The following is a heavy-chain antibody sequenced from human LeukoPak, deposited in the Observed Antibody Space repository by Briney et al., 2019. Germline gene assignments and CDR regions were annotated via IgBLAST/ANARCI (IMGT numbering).Heavy chain of an antibody. D-gene: IGHD2-15*01. CDR1: GGSISSYY. CDR3: ARHHRSGPADD. CDR2: IYYSGST. J-gene: IGHJ4*02. Sequence: SETLSLTCTVSGGSISSYYWSWIRQPPGKGLEWIGYIYYSGSTNYNPSLKSRVTISVDTSKNQFSLKLSSVTAADTAVYYWARHHRSGPADDWGQGTPVTVS. V-gene: IGHV4-59*08.